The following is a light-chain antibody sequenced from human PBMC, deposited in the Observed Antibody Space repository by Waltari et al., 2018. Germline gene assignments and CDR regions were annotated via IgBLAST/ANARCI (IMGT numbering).Light chain of an antibody. Sequence: SYELTQPPSVSVSPGQTARITCSGDALPKQYAFWYQQKPGQAPVLIIDKDTQRPSGIPERFSGSSSRTTVTMTISGVQAEDEADYYCLSADSSGTSKVFGGGTKLTVL. J-gene: IGLJ3*02. CDR3: LSADSSGTSKV. CDR1: ALPKQY. CDR2: KDT. V-gene: IGLV3-25*03.